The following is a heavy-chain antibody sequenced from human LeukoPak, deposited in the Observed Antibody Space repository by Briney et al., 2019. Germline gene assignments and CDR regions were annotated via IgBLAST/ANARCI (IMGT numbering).Heavy chain of an antibody. CDR1: GFTFSSYE. Sequence: GGSLRLSCAASGFTFSSYEMNWVRQAPGKGLEWVSAISGSGGSTYYADSVKGRFTISRDNSKNTLYLQMNSLRAEDTAVYYCAKSRSLAFGGVIDPFDYWGQGTLVTVSS. CDR2: ISGSGGST. D-gene: IGHD3-16*02. CDR3: AKSRSLAFGGVIDPFDY. V-gene: IGHV3-23*01. J-gene: IGHJ4*02.